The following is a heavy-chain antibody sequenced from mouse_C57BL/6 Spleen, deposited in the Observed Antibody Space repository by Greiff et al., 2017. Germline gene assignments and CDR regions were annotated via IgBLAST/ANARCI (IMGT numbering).Heavy chain of an antibody. J-gene: IGHJ1*03. Sequence: VQLQQSGAELVKPGASVKISCKASGYAFSSYWMNWVKQRPGKGLEWIGQIYPGDGDTNYNGKFKGKATLTADKSSSTAYMQLSSLTSEDSAVYFCATYHYGSSSDWYFDVWGTGTTVTVSS. V-gene: IGHV1-80*01. CDR3: ATYHYGSSSDWYFDV. D-gene: IGHD1-1*01. CDR2: IYPGDGDT. CDR1: GYAFSSYW.